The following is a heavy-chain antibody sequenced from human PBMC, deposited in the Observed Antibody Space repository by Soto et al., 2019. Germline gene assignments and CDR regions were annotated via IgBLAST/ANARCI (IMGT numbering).Heavy chain of an antibody. Sequence: GGSLRLSCAASGFTFSSYGMHWVRQAPGKGLEWVAVISYDGSNKYYADSVKGRFTISRDNSKNTLYLQMNSLRAEDTAVYYCARSTDGSGSYPYPGYYYYYYMDVWGKGTTVTVSS. CDR3: ARSTDGSGSYPYPGYYYYYYMDV. CDR1: GFTFSSYG. D-gene: IGHD3-10*01. CDR2: ISYDGSNK. J-gene: IGHJ6*03. V-gene: IGHV3-30*03.